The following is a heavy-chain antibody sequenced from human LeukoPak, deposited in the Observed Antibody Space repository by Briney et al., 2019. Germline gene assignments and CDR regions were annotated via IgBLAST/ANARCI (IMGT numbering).Heavy chain of an antibody. CDR2: IRSKANSYAT. J-gene: IGHJ4*02. D-gene: IGHD2-2*01. CDR3: TRLTGDDCSSTSCRDY. Sequence: GGSLKLSCAASGFTFSGSAMHWVRQASGKGLEWVGRIRSKANSYATAYAASVKGRFTISRDDSKNTAYLQMNSLKTEDTAVYYCTRLTGDDCSSTSCRDYWSQGTLVTVSS. CDR1: GFTFSGSA. V-gene: IGHV3-73*01.